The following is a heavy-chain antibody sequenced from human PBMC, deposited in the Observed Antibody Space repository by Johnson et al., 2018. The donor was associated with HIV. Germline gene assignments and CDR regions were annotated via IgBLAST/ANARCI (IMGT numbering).Heavy chain of an antibody. Sequence: QVQLVESGGGVVQPGGSLRLTCKASGFSFSNYAIHWVRQAPGKGLEWVTFIQFDGSHKYSADFVKGRFTISRDTSKNTLYLQLNSPRAEDTAVYYCARGGDGAFDIWGQGTMVTVSS. J-gene: IGHJ3*02. CDR2: IQFDGSHK. D-gene: IGHD3-10*01. V-gene: IGHV3-30*02. CDR1: GFSFSNYA. CDR3: ARGGDGAFDI.